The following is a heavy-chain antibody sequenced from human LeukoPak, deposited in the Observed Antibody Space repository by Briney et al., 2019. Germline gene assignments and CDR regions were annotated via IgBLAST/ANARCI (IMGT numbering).Heavy chain of an antibody. CDR2: INHSGST. CDR1: GGSFSGYY. CDR3: ARGSNVLRFLEWLSSFDY. Sequence: PSKTLSLTCAVYGGSFSGYYWSWIRQPPGKGLEWIGEINHSGSTNYNPSLKSRVTISVDTSKNQFSLKLSSVTAADTAVYYCARGSNVLRFLEWLSSFDYWGQGTLVTVSS. D-gene: IGHD3-3*01. V-gene: IGHV4-34*01. J-gene: IGHJ4*02.